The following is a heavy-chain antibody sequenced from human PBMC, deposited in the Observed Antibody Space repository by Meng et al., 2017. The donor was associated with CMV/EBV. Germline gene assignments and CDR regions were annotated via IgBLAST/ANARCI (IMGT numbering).Heavy chain of an antibody. CDR3: ARGVGATGKADY. CDR2: INHSGST. D-gene: IGHD1-26*01. CDR1: GGSFSGYY. V-gene: IGHV4-34*01. J-gene: IGHJ4*02. Sequence: QVPLQRADAGLLRPAEALSLTCAVYGGSFSGYYWSWIRQPPGKGLEWIGEINHSGSTNYNPSLKSRVTISVDTSKNQFSPKLSSVTAADTAVYYCARGVGATGKADYWGQGTLVTVSS.